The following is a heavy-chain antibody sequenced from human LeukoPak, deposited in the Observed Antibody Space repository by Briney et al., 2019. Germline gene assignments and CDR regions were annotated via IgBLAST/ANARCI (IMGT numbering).Heavy chain of an antibody. CDR3: ASDGYSSSSGY. J-gene: IGHJ4*02. CDR1: GFTFSSYS. Sequence: GGSLRLSCAASGFTFSSYSMNWVRQAPGKGLEWVSYISSSSSTIYYADSVKGRFTISRDNAKNSLYLQMNSLRAEDTAVYYCASDGYSSSSGYWGQGTLVTVSS. V-gene: IGHV3-48*01. CDR2: ISSSSSTI. D-gene: IGHD6-6*01.